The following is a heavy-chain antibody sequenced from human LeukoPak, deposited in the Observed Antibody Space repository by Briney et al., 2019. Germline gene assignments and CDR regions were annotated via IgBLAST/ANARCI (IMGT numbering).Heavy chain of an antibody. V-gene: IGHV3-66*01. Sequence: GGSLILSCAVSGITVSTNYMSWVRQAPGKGLEWVSVIYSSGNTYYADSVKGRFTISRDNSKNTLYLQTTSLRAEDTAVYYCASMVRGTASGYWGQGTLVTVSS. D-gene: IGHD3-10*01. CDR3: ASMVRGTASGY. CDR1: GITVSTNY. CDR2: IYSSGNT. J-gene: IGHJ4*02.